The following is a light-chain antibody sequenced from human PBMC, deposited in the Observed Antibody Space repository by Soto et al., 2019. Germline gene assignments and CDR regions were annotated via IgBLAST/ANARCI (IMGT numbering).Light chain of an antibody. J-gene: IGKJ1*01. CDR3: QQTYITPPWT. Sequence: DIQMTQSPSSLSASVGDRVTITCRASQSISTYLNWYQQKPGRAPKLLMSASSSLQSEVPSRFSSSGSGTDFTPTIRGLETEDCAVYFCQQTYITPPWTFGQGTRV. CDR2: ASS. V-gene: IGKV1-39*01. CDR1: QSISTY.